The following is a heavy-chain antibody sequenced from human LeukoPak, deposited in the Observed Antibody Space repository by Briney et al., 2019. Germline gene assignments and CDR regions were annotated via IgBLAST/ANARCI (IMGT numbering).Heavy chain of an antibody. CDR2: ISYDGSNK. V-gene: IGHV3-30*18. J-gene: IGHJ4*02. CDR1: GFTFSSYG. Sequence: GRSLRLSCAASGFTFSSYGMHWVRQAPGKGLEWVAVISYDGSNKYYADSVKGRFTISRDNSKNTLYLQMNSLRAEDTAVYYCAKDSVGPGSPIDYWGQGTLVTVSS. D-gene: IGHD1-26*01. CDR3: AKDSVGPGSPIDY.